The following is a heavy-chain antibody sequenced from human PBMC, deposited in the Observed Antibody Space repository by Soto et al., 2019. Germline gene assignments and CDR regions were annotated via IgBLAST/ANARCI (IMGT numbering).Heavy chain of an antibody. CDR3: ARVLRYYGSGSYYNVLGY. CDR2: ISAYNGNT. V-gene: IGHV1-18*01. CDR1: GYTFTSYG. D-gene: IGHD3-10*01. J-gene: IGHJ4*02. Sequence: QVQLVQSGAEVKKPGASVKVSCKASGYTFTSYGISWVRQAPGQGLEWMGWISAYNGNTNYAQKLQGRVTMTTDTSTSTAYMERRSLRSDDTAVYYCARVLRYYGSGSYYNVLGYWGQGTLVTVSS.